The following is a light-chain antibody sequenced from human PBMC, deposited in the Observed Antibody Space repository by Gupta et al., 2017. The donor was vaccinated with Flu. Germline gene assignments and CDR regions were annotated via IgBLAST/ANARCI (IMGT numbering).Light chain of an antibody. CDR1: SSDIGGYNY. CDR2: EVS. Sequence: QSALTQPASVSGSPGQSITISCTGTSSDIGGYNYVSWYQHHPGKAPKLLMYEVSIRPSGVSNRFSGSKSGNTASLTISGLQAEDEADYYCTSYTTSSDVVFGGGTKLTVL. J-gene: IGLJ2*01. V-gene: IGLV2-14*01. CDR3: TSYTTSSDVV.